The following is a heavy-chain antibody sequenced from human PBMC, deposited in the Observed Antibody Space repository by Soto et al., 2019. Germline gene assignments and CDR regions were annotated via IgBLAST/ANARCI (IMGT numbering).Heavy chain of an antibody. J-gene: IGHJ4*02. V-gene: IGHV5-51*01. CDR3: ARGGVSTRTFDY. CDR2: IYPSDSDT. CDR1: GYNFAGYW. D-gene: IGHD3-3*01. Sequence: LGESLKICCKVSGYNFAGYWIAWVRQMPGKGLELMGIIYPSDSDTRYRPSFQGQVTISADKSISSAYLQWSSLRASDTAMYYCARGGVSTRTFDYWGQGTPVTVSS.